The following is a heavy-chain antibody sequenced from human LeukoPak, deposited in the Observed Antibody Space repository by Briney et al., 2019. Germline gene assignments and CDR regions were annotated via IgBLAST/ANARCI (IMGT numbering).Heavy chain of an antibody. CDR2: IIPILGIA. CDR3: ARGHLGYSYVIGAFDI. J-gene: IGHJ3*02. D-gene: IGHD5-18*01. V-gene: IGHV1-69*04. CDR1: GGTFSSYA. Sequence: ASVKVSCKASGGTFSSYAISWVRQAPGQGLEWMGRIIPILGIANYAQKFQGRVTITADKSTSTAYMELSSLRSEDTAVYYCARGHLGYSYVIGAFDIWGQGTMVTASS.